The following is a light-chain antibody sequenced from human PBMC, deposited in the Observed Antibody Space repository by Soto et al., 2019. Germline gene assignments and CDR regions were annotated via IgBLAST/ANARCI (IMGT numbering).Light chain of an antibody. J-gene: IGKJ1*01. V-gene: IGKV3-11*01. Sequence: EIVLTQSPATLSLSPGERATLSCRASQSVGTFFAWYQQKPGQAPRLLIYDASNRATGIPPRFSGSGSGTDFTLTISILEPEDFAVYYCQQCNNWPQWTFGQGTKVEIK. CDR1: QSVGTF. CDR2: DAS. CDR3: QQCNNWPQWT.